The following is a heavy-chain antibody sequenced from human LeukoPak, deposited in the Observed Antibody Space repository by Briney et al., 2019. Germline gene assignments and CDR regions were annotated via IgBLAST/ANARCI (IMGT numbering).Heavy chain of an antibody. CDR3: ARIVVVPAAIEYYFDY. CDR2: IYHSGST. J-gene: IGHJ4*02. D-gene: IGHD2-2*01. Sequence: SETLSLTCAVSGGSLSSSNWWSWVRQPPGKGLEWIGEIYHSGSTNYNPSLKSRVTISVDKSKNQFSLKLSSVTAADTAVYYCARIVVVPAAIEYYFDYWGQGTLVTVSS. CDR1: GGSLSSSNW. V-gene: IGHV4-4*02.